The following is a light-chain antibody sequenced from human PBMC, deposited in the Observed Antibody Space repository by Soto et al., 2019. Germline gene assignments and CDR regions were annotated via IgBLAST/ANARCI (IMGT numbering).Light chain of an antibody. CDR1: SGHSSYI. CDR2: LEGSGSY. Sequence: QSVLTQSSCASASLGSSVKLTCTLSSGHSSYIIAWHQQQPGKAPRYLMKLEGSGSYNKGSGVPDRFSGSSSGADRYLTISNLQFEDEADYYCETWDFNTRVFGGGTKVTVL. J-gene: IGLJ2*01. CDR3: ETWDFNTRV. V-gene: IGLV4-60*02.